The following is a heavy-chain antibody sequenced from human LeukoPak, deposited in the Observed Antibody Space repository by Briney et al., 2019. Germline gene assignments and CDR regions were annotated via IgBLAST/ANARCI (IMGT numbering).Heavy chain of an antibody. CDR3: TTDYGDSGYFQH. D-gene: IGHD4-17*01. J-gene: IGHJ1*01. V-gene: IGHV3-15*01. CDR2: IKRKADGGTI. Sequence: GGSLRLSCAASGLTFKNAWMSWVRQAPGKRLEWIGRIKRKADGGTIDYAAPVKARFTISRDDSKNTLYLQMNSLKTEDTAVYYCTTDYGDSGYFQHWGQGTLVTVSS. CDR1: GLTFKNAW.